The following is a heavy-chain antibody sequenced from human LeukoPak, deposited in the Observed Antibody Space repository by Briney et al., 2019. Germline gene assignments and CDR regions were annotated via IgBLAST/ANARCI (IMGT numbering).Heavy chain of an antibody. J-gene: IGHJ4*02. CDR2: IYTSGST. D-gene: IGHD7-27*01. CDR1: GGSISSGSYY. CDR3: ARVGGNWGPFDY. Sequence: SETLSLTCTVSGGSISSGSYYWSWIRQPAGKGLEWIGRIYTSGSTNYNPSLKSRVTISVDTSKNQFSLKLSSVTAADTAVYYCARVGGNWGPFDYWGQGTLVTVSS. V-gene: IGHV4-61*02.